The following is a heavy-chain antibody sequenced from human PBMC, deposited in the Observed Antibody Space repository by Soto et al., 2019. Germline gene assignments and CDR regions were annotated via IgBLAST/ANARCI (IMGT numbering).Heavy chain of an antibody. CDR1: GASISNSDNY. V-gene: IGHV4-30-4*01. D-gene: IGHD3-3*01. J-gene: IGHJ5*02. CDR3: VSLFWSGYYRFDP. CDR2: IYYSGST. Sequence: PSETLSLTCTVSGASISNSDNYWSWIRQPPGKGLEWIGYIYYSGSTYYDPSLKSRVTMSVDTSKNQFSLKLSSVTAADTAVYYCVSLFWSGYYRFDPWGQGTLVTVSS.